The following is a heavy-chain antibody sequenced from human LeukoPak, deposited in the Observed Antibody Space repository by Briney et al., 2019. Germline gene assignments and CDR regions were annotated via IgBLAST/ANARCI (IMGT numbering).Heavy chain of an antibody. J-gene: IGHJ4*02. D-gene: IGHD1-26*01. CDR3: ARLVVGATSVPDPRHPGGSYFDY. V-gene: IGHV5-51*01. Sequence: HGESLKISCKDTGYSFTSYWIAWVRQMPGKGLEWMGIIYPADSDTRYSPSFQGQVTISADKSISTAYLQWSSLKASDTAMYYCARLVVGATSVPDPRHPGGSYFDYWGQGTLVTVSS. CDR1: GYSFTSYW. CDR2: IYPADSDT.